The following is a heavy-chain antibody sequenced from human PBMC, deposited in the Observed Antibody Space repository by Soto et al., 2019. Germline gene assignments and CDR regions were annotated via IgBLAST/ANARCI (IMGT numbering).Heavy chain of an antibody. CDR3: ARGDYYDIHDY. CDR1: GYTFTSYA. D-gene: IGHD3-22*01. V-gene: IGHV1-3*01. CDR2: INAGNGNT. Sequence: QVQLVQSGAEVKKPGASVKVSCKASGYTFTSYAMHWVRQAPGQRLEWMGWINAGNGNTKYSQKFQGRVTITRDTSASTADMEVSSLRSEDTAVDYCARGDYYDIHDYWGQGTLVTVSS. J-gene: IGHJ4*02.